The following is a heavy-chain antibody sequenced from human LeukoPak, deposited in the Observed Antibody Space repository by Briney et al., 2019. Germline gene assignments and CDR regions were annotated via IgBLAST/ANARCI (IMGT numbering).Heavy chain of an antibody. CDR1: GFTFGSYG. D-gene: IGHD6-19*01. Sequence: PGGSLRLSCAASGFTFGSYGMSWVRQAPGKGLEWVSAISGSGGSTYYADSVKGRFTISRDNSKNTLYLQMNSLRAEDTAVYYCAKHSSGWYGAFDIWGQGTMVTVSS. CDR2: ISGSGGST. V-gene: IGHV3-23*01. CDR3: AKHSSGWYGAFDI. J-gene: IGHJ3*02.